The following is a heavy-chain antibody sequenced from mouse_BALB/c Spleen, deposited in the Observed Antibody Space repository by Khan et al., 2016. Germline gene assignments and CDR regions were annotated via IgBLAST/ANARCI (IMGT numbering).Heavy chain of an antibody. V-gene: IGHV14-4*02. CDR3: NAIYYGNYMYFDY. CDR2: IDPENGAT. CDR1: GFNIKDYY. D-gene: IGHD2-1*01. Sequence: VQLKESGAELVRSGASVRLSCTASGFNIKDYYIHWVKQRPEQGLEWIGWIDPENGATEYAPKFQGKATMTADTSSNTAYLQLSRLTSEDTAVYYCNAIYYGNYMYFDYWGQGTTLTVSS. J-gene: IGHJ2*01.